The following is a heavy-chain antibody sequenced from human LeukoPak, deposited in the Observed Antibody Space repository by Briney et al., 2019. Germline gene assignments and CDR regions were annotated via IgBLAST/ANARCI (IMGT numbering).Heavy chain of an antibody. CDR3: ARHYGFNYGILTGYHQNWFDP. J-gene: IGHJ5*02. CDR1: GGSISSSSYY. V-gene: IGHV4-39*01. Sequence: PSETLSLTCTVSGGSISSSSYYWGWIRQPPGKGLEWIGSIYYSGSTYYNPSLKSRVTISVDTSKNQFSLKLSSVTAADTAVYYCARHYGFNYGILTGYHQNWFDPWGQGTLVTVSS. CDR2: IYYSGST. D-gene: IGHD3-9*01.